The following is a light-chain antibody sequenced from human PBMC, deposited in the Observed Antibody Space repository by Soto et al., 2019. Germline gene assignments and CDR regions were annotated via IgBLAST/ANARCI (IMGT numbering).Light chain of an antibody. J-gene: IGLJ1*01. Sequence: QSALTQPASVSRSPGQSITISCTGTSSDVGSYNLVSWYQQHPGKAPKLMIYEGSKRSSGVSNRFSGSKSGNTASLTISGLQAEDEADYYCCSYAGSSTFYVFGTGTKVTVL. CDR1: SSDVGSYNL. CDR3: CSYAGSSTFYV. V-gene: IGLV2-23*01. CDR2: EGS.